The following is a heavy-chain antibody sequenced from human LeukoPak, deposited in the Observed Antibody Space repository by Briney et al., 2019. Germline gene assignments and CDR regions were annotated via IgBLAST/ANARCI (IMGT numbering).Heavy chain of an antibody. J-gene: IGHJ3*02. CDR1: GFMFRSYS. V-gene: IGHV3-21*01. CDR2: ISSSSSYI. CDR3: ARDRGEDYYGSGNYLRAFDI. D-gene: IGHD3-10*01. Sequence: PGGSLRLSCAASGFMFRSYSMNWVRQAPGKGLEWVSSISSSSSYIFYADSVKGRFTISRDNAKKSLSLQMNSLGAEDTAVYYCARDRGEDYYGSGNYLRAFDIWGQGTMVTVSS.